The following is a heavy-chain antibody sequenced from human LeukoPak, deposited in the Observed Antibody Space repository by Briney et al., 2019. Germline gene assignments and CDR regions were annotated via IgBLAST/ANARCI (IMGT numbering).Heavy chain of an antibody. CDR1: GYSISSGYY. D-gene: IGHD5/OR15-5a*01. J-gene: IGHJ4*02. CDR2: IYHSGST. Sequence: SETLSLTCTVSGYSISSGYYWGWIRQPPGKGLEWIGSIYHSGSTYYNPSLKSRVTISVDTSKNQFSLKLSSVTAADTAIYYCAKCHIRMSTVCFFDAWGQGTRVTVSS. V-gene: IGHV4-38-2*02. CDR3: AKCHIRMSTVCFFDA.